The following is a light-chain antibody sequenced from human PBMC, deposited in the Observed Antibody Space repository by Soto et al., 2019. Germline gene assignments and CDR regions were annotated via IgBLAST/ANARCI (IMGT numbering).Light chain of an antibody. V-gene: IGLV1-44*01. CDR3: AAWDDSLNGLV. J-gene: IGLJ2*01. CDR2: SNN. Sequence: QAVLTQPPSASGTPGQRVTISCSGSSSNIGSNTVSWYQQLPSTAPKLLIYSNNQRPSGVPDRFSGSKSGTSASLAISWLQSEDEADYYCAAWDDSLNGLVFGGGTKVTVL. CDR1: SSNIGSNT.